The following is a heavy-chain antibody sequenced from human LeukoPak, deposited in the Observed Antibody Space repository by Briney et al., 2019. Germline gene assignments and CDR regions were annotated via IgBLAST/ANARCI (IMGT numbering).Heavy chain of an antibody. J-gene: IGHJ3*02. Sequence: SETLSLTCAVDGGSFSGYYWSWIRQVPGKGLEWIGEINQSGRTNYNPFFKSRVTISVDTSKNQISLKLSFVTATDTAMYFCARGWFGFWHISYADDNAFGIWGQGTMVTASS. CDR1: GGSFSGYY. CDR3: ARGWFGFWHISYADDNAFGI. CDR2: INQSGRT. V-gene: IGHV4-34*01. D-gene: IGHD2-2*01.